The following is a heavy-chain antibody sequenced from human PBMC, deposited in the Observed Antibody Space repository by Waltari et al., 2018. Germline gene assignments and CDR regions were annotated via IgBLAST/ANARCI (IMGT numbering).Heavy chain of an antibody. CDR2: FDPEDGET. CDR1: GYTLTALS. V-gene: IGHV1-24*01. CDR3: ATRQMERQWLVPRYFQH. Sequence: QVQLVQSGAEVKKPGASVKVSCKVSGYTLTALSMHWVRQAPGKGLEWMGGFDPEDGETIYAQKFQGRVTMTEDTSTDTAYMELSSLRSEDTAVYYCATRQMERQWLVPRYFQHWGQGTLVTVSS. J-gene: IGHJ1*01. D-gene: IGHD6-19*01.